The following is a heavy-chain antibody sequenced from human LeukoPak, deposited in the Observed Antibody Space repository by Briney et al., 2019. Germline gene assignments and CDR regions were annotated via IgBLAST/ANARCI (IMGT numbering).Heavy chain of an antibody. V-gene: IGHV4-4*02. CDR1: GGSISSSNW. CDR3: ARASYYDSRTLNWFDP. Sequence: SETLSLTCAVSGGSISSSNWWSWVRQPPGKGLEWIGEINHSGSTNYNPSLKSRVTISVDTSKNQFSLKLSSVTAADTAVYYCARASYYDSRTLNWFDPWGQGTLVTVSS. D-gene: IGHD3-22*01. J-gene: IGHJ5*02. CDR2: INHSGST.